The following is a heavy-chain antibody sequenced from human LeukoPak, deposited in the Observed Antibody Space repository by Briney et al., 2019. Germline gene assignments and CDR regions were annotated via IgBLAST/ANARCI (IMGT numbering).Heavy chain of an antibody. Sequence: SVKVSCKASGGTFSSYAISWVRQAPGQGLEWMGGIIPIFGTANYAQKFQGRVTMTRDTSTRTVYMELSCLRSEDTVVYYCARESNPAAARRDFDYWGQGNLVTVSS. CDR3: ARESNPAAARRDFDY. J-gene: IGHJ4*02. CDR2: IIPIFGTA. CDR1: GGTFSSYA. D-gene: IGHD6-13*01. V-gene: IGHV1-69*05.